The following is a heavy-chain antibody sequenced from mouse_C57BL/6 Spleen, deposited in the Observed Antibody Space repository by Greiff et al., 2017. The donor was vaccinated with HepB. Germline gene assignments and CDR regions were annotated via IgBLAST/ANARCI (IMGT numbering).Heavy chain of an antibody. J-gene: IGHJ3*01. Sequence: QVQLQQSGAELARPGASVKLSCKASGYTFTSYGISWVKQRTGQGLEWIGEIYPRSGNTYYNEKFKGKATLTADKSSSTAYMELRSLTSEDSAVYFCVDGNPWFAHWGQGTLVTVSA. D-gene: IGHD2-1*01. CDR1: GYTFTSYG. CDR3: VDGNPWFAH. CDR2: IYPRSGNT. V-gene: IGHV1-81*01.